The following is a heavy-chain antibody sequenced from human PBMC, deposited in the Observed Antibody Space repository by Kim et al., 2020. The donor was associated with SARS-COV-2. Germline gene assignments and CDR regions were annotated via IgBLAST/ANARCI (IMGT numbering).Heavy chain of an antibody. CDR3: ARYGSGSYYDY. D-gene: IGHD3-10*01. Sequence: TNYTPSLKSRVTISVDTSKNQFSLKLSSVTAADTAVYYCARYGSGSYYDYWGQGTLVTVSS. CDR2: T. J-gene: IGHJ4*02. V-gene: IGHV4-59*01.